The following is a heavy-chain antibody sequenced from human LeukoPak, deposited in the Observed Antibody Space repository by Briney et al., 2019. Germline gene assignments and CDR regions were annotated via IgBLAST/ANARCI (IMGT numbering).Heavy chain of an antibody. CDR1: GFTFSGSA. Sequence: PGGSLRLSCAASGFTFSGSAMHWVRQASGKGLEWVGRIRSKANSYATAYAASVKGRFTISRDDSKNTAYLQMNSLKTEDTAVYYCTRHPNYYGSGSYYYYMDVWGKGTTVTVSS. D-gene: IGHD3-10*01. CDR2: IRSKANSYAT. V-gene: IGHV3-73*01. J-gene: IGHJ6*03. CDR3: TRHPNYYGSGSYYYYMDV.